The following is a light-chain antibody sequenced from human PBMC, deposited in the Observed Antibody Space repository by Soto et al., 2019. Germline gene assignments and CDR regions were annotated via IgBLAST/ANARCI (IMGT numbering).Light chain of an antibody. CDR2: EGS. J-gene: IGLJ2*01. V-gene: IGLV2-23*01. CDR1: SSDVGAYNL. Sequence: QSVLTQPASVSGSPKQSITISCTGTSSDVGAYNLVSWYQQHPGKAPRLIIYEGSKRPSGISHRFSGSKSDNTASLTISGLRAEDEAHYHCCSYAGSRTFVFGGGTKVTVL. CDR3: CSYAGSRTFV.